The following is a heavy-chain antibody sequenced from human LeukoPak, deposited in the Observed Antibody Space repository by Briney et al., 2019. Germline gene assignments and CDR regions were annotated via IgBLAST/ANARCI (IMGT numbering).Heavy chain of an antibody. CDR2: FSYTGST. CDR3: ARAYSAYDSFDY. J-gene: IGHJ4*02. Sequence: KSSETLSLTCTVSGGSISSYYWSWIRQPPGKGLEWIGYFSYTGSTNYSPSLRSRVTISLDTSKNQFFLKVSSVTAADTAVYYCARAYSAYDSFDYWGQGTLVTVSS. D-gene: IGHD5-12*01. CDR1: GGSISSYY. V-gene: IGHV4-59*01.